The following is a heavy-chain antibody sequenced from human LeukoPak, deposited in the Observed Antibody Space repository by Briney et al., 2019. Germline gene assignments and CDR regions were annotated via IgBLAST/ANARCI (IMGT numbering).Heavy chain of an antibody. CDR1: GGSFSGYY. Sequence: PSETLSLTCAVYGGSFSGYYWSWIRQPPGKGLKWIGEINHSGSTNYNPSLKSRVTISADTSKNQFSLRLSSVTAADTAVYYCARGFDYYGSGSYYRSWFDPWGQGTLVTVSS. J-gene: IGHJ5*02. V-gene: IGHV4-34*01. CDR3: ARGFDYYGSGSYYRSWFDP. CDR2: INHSGST. D-gene: IGHD3-10*01.